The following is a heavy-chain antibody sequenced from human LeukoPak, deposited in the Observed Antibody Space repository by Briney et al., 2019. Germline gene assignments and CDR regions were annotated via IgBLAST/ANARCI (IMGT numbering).Heavy chain of an antibody. D-gene: IGHD3-10*01. CDR2: FEPEDGET. Sequence: ASVKVSCKVSGYTLTELSMHWVRQAPGKGLEWMGGFEPEDGETIYAQKFQGRVTMTEDTSTDTAYMELSSLRSEDTAVYYCATARITMVRGVIISDAFDIWGQGTMVTVSS. CDR3: ATARITMVRGVIISDAFDI. J-gene: IGHJ3*02. V-gene: IGHV1-24*01. CDR1: GYTLTELS.